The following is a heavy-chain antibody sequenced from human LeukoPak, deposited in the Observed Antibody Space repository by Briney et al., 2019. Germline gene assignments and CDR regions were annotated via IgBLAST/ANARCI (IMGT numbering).Heavy chain of an antibody. J-gene: IGHJ4*02. V-gene: IGHV1-69*04. D-gene: IGHD6-19*01. CDR3: ARDSGYSSGWYDY. CDR1: GGTFSSYA. Sequence: ASVKVSCKASGGTFSSYAISWVRQAPGQGLEWMGRIIPILGIANYAQKFQGRVTITADKSTSTAYMELSSLRSEDTAVYYCARDSGYSSGWYDYWGQGTLVTVSS. CDR2: IIPILGIA.